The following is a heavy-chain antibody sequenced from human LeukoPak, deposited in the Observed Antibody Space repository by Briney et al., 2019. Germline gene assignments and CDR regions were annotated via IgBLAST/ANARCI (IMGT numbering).Heavy chain of an antibody. CDR3: AREGGGAPDDAFDI. CDR1: GGTFSSYA. J-gene: IGHJ3*02. CDR2: IIPIFGTA. Sequence: GASVKVSCKASGGTFSSYAISWVRQAPGQGLEWKGRIIPIFGTANYAQKYQGRVTIPTDESTSTAYMELSSRRSEDTAVYYCAREGGGAPDDAFDIWGQGTMVTVSS. V-gene: IGHV1-69*05. D-gene: IGHD2-21*01.